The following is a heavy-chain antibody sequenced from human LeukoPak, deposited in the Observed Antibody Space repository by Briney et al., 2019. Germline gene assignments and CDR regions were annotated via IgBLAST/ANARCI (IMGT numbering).Heavy chain of an antibody. J-gene: IGHJ4*02. Sequence: GGSLRLSCAASGFTFSSYAMSWVRQAPGKGLEWASGIGGTSGSTYYADPVKGRFTISRDNAKNTLYLQMSSLRAEDTAVYYCAKDRSTAMVTQGGYLDCWGQGTLVTVSS. CDR1: GFTFSSYA. D-gene: IGHD4/OR15-4a*01. V-gene: IGHV3-23*01. CDR2: IGGTSGST. CDR3: AKDRSTAMVTQGGYLDC.